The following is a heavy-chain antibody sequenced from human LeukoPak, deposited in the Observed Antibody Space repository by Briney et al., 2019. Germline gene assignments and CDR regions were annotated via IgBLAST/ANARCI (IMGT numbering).Heavy chain of an antibody. CDR2: ISSSSNTI. D-gene: IGHD3-10*01. Sequence: GGSLRLSCAASGFTFSSYSMNWVRQAPGKGLEWVSYISSSSNTIYYADSVKGRFTISRDNAKNSLYLQMNSLRVEDTAVYYCGREHIRSGSYELDYWGQGTLVTVSS. CDR3: GREHIRSGSYELDY. CDR1: GFTFSSYS. V-gene: IGHV3-48*01. J-gene: IGHJ4*02.